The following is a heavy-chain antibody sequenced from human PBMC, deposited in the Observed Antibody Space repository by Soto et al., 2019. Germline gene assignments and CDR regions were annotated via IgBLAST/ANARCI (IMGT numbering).Heavy chain of an antibody. CDR1: GFVFSDYA. CDR2: ISAGGVDT. Sequence: GGSLRLSCVASGFVFSDYAMSWVRQAPGKGLEWVSAISAGGVDTYYADSVKGRFTVSRANSKNTLYLQMNSLRAEDTAIYYCANVPIWCGGSSCYTEGFDSWGQGTLVTVSS. J-gene: IGHJ4*02. D-gene: IGHD2-21*01. CDR3: ANVPIWCGGSSCYTEGFDS. V-gene: IGHV3-23*01.